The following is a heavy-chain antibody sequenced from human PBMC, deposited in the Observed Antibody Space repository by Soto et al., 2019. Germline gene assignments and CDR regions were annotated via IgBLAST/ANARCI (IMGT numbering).Heavy chain of an antibody. J-gene: IGHJ6*02. CDR1: GYTLTELS. Sequence: QVQLVQSGAEVKKPGASVKVSCKVSGYTLTELSMHWVRQAPGKGLEWMGGFDPEDGETTYAQKFQGRVTMTEDTSTDTAYMELSSMRSEDTAVYYCATDYPHYSSSSTYYYYYGMDVWGQGTTVTVSS. D-gene: IGHD6-6*01. CDR3: ATDYPHYSSSSTYYYYYGMDV. CDR2: FDPEDGET. V-gene: IGHV1-24*01.